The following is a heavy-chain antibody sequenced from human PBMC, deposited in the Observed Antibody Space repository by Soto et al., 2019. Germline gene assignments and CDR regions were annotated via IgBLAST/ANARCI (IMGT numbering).Heavy chain of an antibody. CDR3: TTDLKYYYDSSVLDY. V-gene: IGHV3-15*07. D-gene: IGHD3-22*01. Sequence: GGSLRLSCAASGFTFSNAWMNWVRQAPGKGLEWVGRIKSKTDGGTTDYAAPVKGRFTISRDDSKNTLYLQMNSLKTEDTAVYYCTTDLKYYYDSSVLDYWGQGTLVTVSS. CDR1: GFTFSNAW. J-gene: IGHJ4*02. CDR2: IKSKTDGGTT.